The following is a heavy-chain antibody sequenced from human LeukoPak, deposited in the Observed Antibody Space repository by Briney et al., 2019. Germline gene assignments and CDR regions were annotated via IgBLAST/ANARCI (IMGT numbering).Heavy chain of an antibody. V-gene: IGHV3-15*01. Sequence: PGGSLRLSCAASGFTFSNAWMSWVRQAPGKGLEWVGRIKSKTDGGTTDYAAPVKGRFTISRDDSKNTLYLQMNSLKTEDTAVYYCTTHPRSGSYWAAPFYYFDYWGQGTLVTVSS. CDR1: GFTFSNAW. CDR3: TTHPRSGSYWAAPFYYFDY. D-gene: IGHD1-26*01. CDR2: IKSKTDGGTT. J-gene: IGHJ4*02.